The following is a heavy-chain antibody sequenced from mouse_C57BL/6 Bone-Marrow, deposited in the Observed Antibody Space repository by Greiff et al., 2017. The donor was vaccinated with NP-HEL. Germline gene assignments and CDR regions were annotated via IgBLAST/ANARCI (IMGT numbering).Heavy chain of an antibody. CDR2: INPNNGGT. CDR3: ARGCSSGYVRYY. J-gene: IGHJ2*01. D-gene: IGHD3-2*02. V-gene: IGHV1-26*01. Sequence: EVQLQQSGPELVKPGASVKISCKASGYTFTDYYMNWVKQSHGKSLEWIGDINPNNGGTSYNQKFKGKATLTVDKSSSTAYMELRSLTSEDSAVYYCARGCSSGYVRYYWGQGTTLTVSS. CDR1: GYTFTDYY.